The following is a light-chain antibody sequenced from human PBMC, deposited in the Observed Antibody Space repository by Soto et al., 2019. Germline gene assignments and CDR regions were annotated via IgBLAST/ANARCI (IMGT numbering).Light chain of an antibody. V-gene: IGLV2-14*01. CDR3: SSYTGSSTLV. CDR2: DVS. CDR1: SSDVGGYNY. Sequence: QSVLTQPASVSGSPGQSITISCTGTSSDVGGYNYVSWYQQYPGKAPKLMIYDVSNRPSGVSNRFSGSKSGNTASLTISGLKAEDEADYYCSSYTGSSTLVFGGGTQLTVL. J-gene: IGLJ2*01.